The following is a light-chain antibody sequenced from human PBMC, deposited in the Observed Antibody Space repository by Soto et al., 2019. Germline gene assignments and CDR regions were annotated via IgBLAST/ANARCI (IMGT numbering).Light chain of an antibody. J-gene: IGKJ1*01. CDR2: GAS. Sequence: DIQMTQSPSTLXAXVVDXVTITCRASQSIGTYLNWYHQKPGKAPQLLIYGASTLQSGVPSRFSASGSGTHFTLTINSLQPEDFGTYSCQQSYSTPTFGQGTMVDVK. CDR1: QSIGTY. CDR3: QQSYSTPT. V-gene: IGKV1-39*01.